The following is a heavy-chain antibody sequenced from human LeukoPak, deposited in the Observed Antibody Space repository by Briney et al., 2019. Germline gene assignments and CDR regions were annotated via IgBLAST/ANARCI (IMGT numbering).Heavy chain of an antibody. V-gene: IGHV4-34*01. CDR2: INHSGST. Sequence: SETLSLTCAVYGGSFSGYYWSWTRQPPGKGLEWIGEINHSGSTNYNPSLKSRVTISVDTSKNQFSLKLSSVTAADTAVYYCARGGPVPAAIRYFDYWGQGTLVTVSS. D-gene: IGHD2-2*01. CDR3: ARGGPVPAAIRYFDY. CDR1: GGSFSGYY. J-gene: IGHJ4*02.